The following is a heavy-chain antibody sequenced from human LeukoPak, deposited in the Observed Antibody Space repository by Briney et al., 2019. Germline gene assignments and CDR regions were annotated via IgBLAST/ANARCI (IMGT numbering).Heavy chain of an antibody. CDR1: GFIVSNTY. V-gene: IGHV3-53*01. Sequence: ASPRLSCAASGFIVSNTYMTWVRQAPGKGLEWVSVIHNDGSTYYADSVKGRFTISRDNSKNMLFLRMNSLRVEDTAVYFCASLARDDWGQGTLVSVSS. CDR3: ASLARDD. J-gene: IGHJ4*02. CDR2: IHNDGST. D-gene: IGHD3-3*02.